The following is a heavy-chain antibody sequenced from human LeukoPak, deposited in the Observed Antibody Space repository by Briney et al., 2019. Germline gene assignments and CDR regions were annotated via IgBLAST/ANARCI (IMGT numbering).Heavy chain of an antibody. J-gene: IGHJ3*02. CDR1: GFTFSTYW. CDR2: ISGSVGST. D-gene: IGHD3-22*01. CDR3: AKGESYYDSSGYNYGDAFDI. V-gene: IGHV3-23*01. Sequence: GGSLRLSCAASGFTFSTYWMIWVRQAPGEGLEWVSAISGSVGSTYYADSVKGRFTISRDNSKNTLYLQMNSLRAEDTAVYYCAKGESYYDSSGYNYGDAFDIWGQGTMVTVSS.